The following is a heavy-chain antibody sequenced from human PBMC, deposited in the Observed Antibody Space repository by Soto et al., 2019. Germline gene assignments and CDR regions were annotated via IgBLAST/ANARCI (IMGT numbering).Heavy chain of an antibody. Sequence: VQLLQSGGEVRKPGASVKVSCKASGYTFSKYGISWVRQARGQGLEWMAWIDPSNGNTNYAQKFQGRVTLTTDTSTTTAYMDLRSVKSDDTAVYFCARCVPESNAYYYYMDVWGKGTTVTVSS. CDR2: IDPSNGNT. J-gene: IGHJ6*03. V-gene: IGHV1-18*01. CDR3: ARCVPESNAYYYYMDV. CDR1: GYTFSKYG.